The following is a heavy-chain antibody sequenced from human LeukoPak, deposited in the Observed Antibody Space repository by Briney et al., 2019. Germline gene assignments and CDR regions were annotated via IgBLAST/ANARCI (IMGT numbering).Heavy chain of an antibody. V-gene: IGHV4-4*09. D-gene: IGHD6-6*01. CDR1: GGSISSYY. J-gene: IGHJ6*03. CDR3: ARHPPEHRSIAARPKGDYYYYMDV. CDR2: IYTSGST. Sequence: SETLSLTCTVSGGSISSYYWSWIRQPPGKGLEWIGYIYTSGSTYYNPSLKSRVTISVDTSKNQFSLKLSSVTAADTAVYYCARHPPEHRSIAARPKGDYYYYMDVWGKGTTVTVSS.